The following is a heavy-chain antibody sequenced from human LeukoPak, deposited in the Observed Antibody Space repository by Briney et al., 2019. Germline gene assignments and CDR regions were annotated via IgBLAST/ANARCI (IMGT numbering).Heavy chain of an antibody. V-gene: IGHV3-7*03. J-gene: IGHJ5*02. CDR2: ISEDGSAI. CDR1: GFLFHAYW. D-gene: IGHD5-24*01. Sequence: PGGSLRLSCETSGFLFHAYWMSWVRQVPGKGLEWVAYISEDGSAIQYVESVKGRFTIFRDNTKKTVFLQMTSLNIEDTGVYYCARELDGDGYRRYQFDPWGQGTLVSVYS. CDR3: ARELDGDGYRRYQFDP.